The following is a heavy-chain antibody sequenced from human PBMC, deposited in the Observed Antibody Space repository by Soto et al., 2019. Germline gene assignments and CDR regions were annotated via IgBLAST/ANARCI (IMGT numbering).Heavy chain of an antibody. CDR3: VRSLWFGELH. CDR1: GFSLSTTGVG. CDR2: IYWDNDK. D-gene: IGHD3-10*01. J-gene: IGHJ4*02. Sequence: QITLKESGPTLVKPTQTLTLTCSFSGFSLSTTGVGVGWIRQSPGKALEWLAIIYWDNDKRYSPSLKSRVTITKDTSKNQAVLTVTNMDPVDTGTYYCVRSLWFGELHWGQGALVTVSS. V-gene: IGHV2-5*04.